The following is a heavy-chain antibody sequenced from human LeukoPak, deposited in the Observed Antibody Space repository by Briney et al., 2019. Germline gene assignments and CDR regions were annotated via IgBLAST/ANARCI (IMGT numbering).Heavy chain of an antibody. D-gene: IGHD3-10*01. CDR3: AKDGILWFGELFQAYFDY. CDR1: GFTFSSYW. V-gene: IGHV3-74*01. Sequence: GGSLRLSCAASGFTFSSYWMHWVRQAPGKGLVWVSRVNTDGRSTSYADSVKGRFTISRDNAKNTLYLQMDSLRADDTAVYYCAKDGILWFGELFQAYFDYWGQGTLVTVSS. J-gene: IGHJ4*02. CDR2: VNTDGRST.